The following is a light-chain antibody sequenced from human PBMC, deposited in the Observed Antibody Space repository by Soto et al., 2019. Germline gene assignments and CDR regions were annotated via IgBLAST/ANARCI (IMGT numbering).Light chain of an antibody. CDR1: QSAGNI. CDR3: QQRSSWPIT. V-gene: IGKV3-11*01. CDR2: GAS. J-gene: IGKJ5*01. Sequence: DIVVTQSPSTLSVSPGETASLSCRVSQSAGNIIVSYQQKPGQAPRLLIFGASNRATGIPARFSGSGSGTDFTLTINSLEPEDFAVYYCQQRSSWPITFGQGTRLEI.